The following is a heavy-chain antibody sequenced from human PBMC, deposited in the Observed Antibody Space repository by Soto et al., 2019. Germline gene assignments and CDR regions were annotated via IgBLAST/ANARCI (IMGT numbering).Heavy chain of an antibody. CDR3: ARTAGYYRGRHFDF. D-gene: IGHD3-10*01. V-gene: IGHV2-70*04. CDR1: GFSLRTTGMR. J-gene: IGHJ4*02. CDR2: IDWDDDK. Sequence: SGPTLVNPTQTLTLTCIFSGFSLRTTGMRVSWIRQPPGKALEWLARIDWDDDKFYSTSLKTRLTISKDTSENQVVLTMTNMDPVDTATYYCARTAGYYRGRHFDFWGQGTLVTVSS.